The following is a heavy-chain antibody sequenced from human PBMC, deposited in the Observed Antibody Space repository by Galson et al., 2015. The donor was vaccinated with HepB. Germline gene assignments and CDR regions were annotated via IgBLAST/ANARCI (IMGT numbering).Heavy chain of an antibody. CDR2: ISGNGIST. J-gene: IGHJ4*02. D-gene: IGHD4-17*01. CDR3: ASHYSDYPGTIYFDY. V-gene: IGHV3-23*01. CDR1: GFTFKNYA. Sequence: SLRLSCAVSGFTFKNYAMTWVRQAPGKGLEWVSSISGNGISTYYADPVKGRFTISRDNSKNTLYLQMNSLTAEDTATYYCASHYSDYPGTIYFDYWGQGTLVTVS.